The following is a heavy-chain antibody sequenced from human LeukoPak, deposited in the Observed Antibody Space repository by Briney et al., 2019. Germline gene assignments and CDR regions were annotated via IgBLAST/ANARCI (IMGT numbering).Heavy chain of an antibody. J-gene: IGHJ4*02. D-gene: IGHD3-9*01. CDR1: GFSLSPSGVG. Sequence: GSGPTRGKTTQTPTLACTFSGFSLSPSGVGVGWIRQPPGKALEWLALIYWDDDKRYSPSLKSRLTITKDTSKNQVVLTMTNMDPVDTATYYCAHWTLTILEDWGQGTLVTVSS. CDR2: IYWDDDK. CDR3: AHWTLTILED. V-gene: IGHV2-5*02.